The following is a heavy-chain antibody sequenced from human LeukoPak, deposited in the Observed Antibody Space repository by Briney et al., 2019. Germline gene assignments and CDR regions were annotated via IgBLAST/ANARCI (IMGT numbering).Heavy chain of an antibody. J-gene: IGHJ4*02. CDR1: GGSISSSSYY. CDR2: IYYSGST. V-gene: IGHV4-39*07. CDR3: AREGYYYDSSGYYYSHGPIDY. Sequence: PSETLSLTCTVSGGSISSSSYYWGWIRQPPGKGLEWIGSIYYSGSTYYNPSLKSRVTISVDTSKNQFSLKLSSVTAADTAVYYCAREGYYYDSSGYYYSHGPIDYWGQGTLVTVSS. D-gene: IGHD3-22*01.